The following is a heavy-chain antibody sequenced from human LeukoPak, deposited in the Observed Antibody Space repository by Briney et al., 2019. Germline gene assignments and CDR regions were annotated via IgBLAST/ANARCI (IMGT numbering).Heavy chain of an antibody. J-gene: IGHJ4*02. V-gene: IGHV3-15*01. CDR3: TTYTVVSGKPYVDN. CDR1: GFTFNNAW. Sequence: GRSLRLSCAASGFTFNNAWMSWVRQAPGKGLDWVGRIKSKNDGGAVDHAAPVRGKFTISRDDSKNTLYLQMNSLKTEATAVYYCTTYTVVSGKPYVDNWGQGTLVTVSS. D-gene: IGHD5/OR15-5a*01. CDR2: IKSKNDGGAV.